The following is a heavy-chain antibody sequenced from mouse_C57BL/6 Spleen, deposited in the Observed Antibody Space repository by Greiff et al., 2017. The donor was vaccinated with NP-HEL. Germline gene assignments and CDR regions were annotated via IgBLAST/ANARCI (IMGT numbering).Heavy chain of an antibody. CDR2: INPSSGYT. J-gene: IGHJ2*01. D-gene: IGHD1-1*01. V-gene: IGHV1-7*01. CDR3: ARALITTVVATDY. CDR1: GYTFTSYW. Sequence: VKLMESGAELAKPGASVKLSCKASGYTFTSYWMHWVKQRPGQGLEWIGYINPSSGYTKYNQKFKDKATLTADKSSSTAYMQLSSLTYEDSAVYYCARALITTVVATDYWGQGTTLTVSS.